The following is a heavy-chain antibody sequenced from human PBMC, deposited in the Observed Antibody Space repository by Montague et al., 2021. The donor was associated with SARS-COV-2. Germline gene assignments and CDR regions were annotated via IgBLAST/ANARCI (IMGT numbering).Heavy chain of an antibody. CDR1: GVSITSYY. V-gene: IGHV4-4*07. Sequence: SETLSLTCSISGVSITSYYWSWVRQPAGKGLEWIGLIYASGSTNYSPSPKSRVRLSIDNPKNQFSLKLESLTAADTAVYYCVRDGGNWYYFDYWGQGALVTVSS. J-gene: IGHJ4*02. D-gene: IGHD3-16*01. CDR2: IYASGST. CDR3: VRDGGNWYYFDY.